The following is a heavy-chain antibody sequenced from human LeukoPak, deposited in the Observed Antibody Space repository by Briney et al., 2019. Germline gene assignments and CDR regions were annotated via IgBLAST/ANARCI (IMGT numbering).Heavy chain of an antibody. J-gene: IGHJ4*02. CDR2: ISHSGST. CDR1: GGSFSGYY. Sequence: SETLSLTCAVYGGSFSGYYWSWIRQPPGKGLEWIGEISHSGSTNYNPSLKSRVTISVDTSKNQFSLKLSSVTAADTAVYYCARVSSSWYFDYWGQGTLVTVSS. D-gene: IGHD6-13*01. V-gene: IGHV4-34*01. CDR3: ARVSSSWYFDY.